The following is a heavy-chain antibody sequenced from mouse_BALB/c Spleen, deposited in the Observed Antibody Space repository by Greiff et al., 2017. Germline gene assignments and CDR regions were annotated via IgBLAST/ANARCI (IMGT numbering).Heavy chain of an antibody. CDR2: ISYSGST. J-gene: IGHJ2*01. CDR3: ARSHYGSSLMDYFDY. D-gene: IGHD1-1*01. Sequence: EVKLMESGPSLVKPSQTLSLTCSVTGDSITSGYWNWIRKFPGNKLEYMGYISYSGSTYYNPSLKSRISITRDTSKNQYSLQLNSVTTEDTATYYCARSHYGSSLMDYFDYWGQGTTLTVSS. V-gene: IGHV3-8*02. CDR1: GDSITSGY.